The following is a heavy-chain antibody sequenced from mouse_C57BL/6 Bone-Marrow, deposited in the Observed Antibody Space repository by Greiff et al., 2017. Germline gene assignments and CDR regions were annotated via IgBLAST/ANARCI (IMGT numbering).Heavy chain of an antibody. Sequence: VQGVESGPELVKPGASVKISCKASGYAFSSSWINWVKQRPGKGLEWIGRIYPGDGDTNYNGKFKGKATLTADKSSSTAYMQLSSLTSEDSAVYFCARGDYYGHWYFDVWGTGTTVTVSS. CDR2: IYPGDGDT. V-gene: IGHV1-82*01. D-gene: IGHD1-2*01. J-gene: IGHJ1*03. CDR3: ARGDYYGHWYFDV. CDR1: GYAFSSSW.